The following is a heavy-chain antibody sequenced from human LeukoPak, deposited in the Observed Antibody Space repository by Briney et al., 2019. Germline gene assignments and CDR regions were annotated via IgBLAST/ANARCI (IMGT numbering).Heavy chain of an antibody. V-gene: IGHV3-23*01. CDR2: ISGSGGST. Sequence: PGGSLRLSCAASGFTFSSYAMSWVRQAPGKGLEWVLAISGSGGSTYYADSVKGRFTISRDNSKNTLYLQMNSLRGEDTAVYYCAKSRGNTVRYYYYGMDVWGQGTTVTFSS. J-gene: IGHJ6*02. CDR1: GFTFSSYA. CDR3: AKSRGNTVRYYYYGMDV. D-gene: IGHD4-4*01.